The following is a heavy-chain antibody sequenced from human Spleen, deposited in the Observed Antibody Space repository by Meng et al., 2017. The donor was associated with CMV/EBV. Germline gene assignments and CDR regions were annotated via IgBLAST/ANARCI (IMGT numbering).Heavy chain of an antibody. CDR1: GYNFNHYA. V-gene: IGHV1-3*04. D-gene: IGHD6-19*01. Sequence: KASGYNFNHYAMHWVRQAPGQSPEWMGWIHTGNGNPKYTQKFQGRVTITIDTSANTGYMELNSLRSEDTAVYYCSRDSGSGWYRLDPWGQGTLVTVSS. CDR2: IHTGNGNP. CDR3: SRDSGSGWYRLDP. J-gene: IGHJ5*02.